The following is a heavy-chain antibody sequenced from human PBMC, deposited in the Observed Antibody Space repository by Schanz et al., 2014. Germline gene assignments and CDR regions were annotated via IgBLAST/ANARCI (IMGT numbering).Heavy chain of an antibody. Sequence: EVQLVESGGGFVQPGGSLRLSCAASGLTFSNFAMTWVRQAPGKGLEWVSGISTGGGVTYCGDSVKGRFTISRDNSKNTLYLQMSSLRVEDTAVYYCAKARSGHIVFPLDFWGQGILVTVSP. J-gene: IGHJ4*02. CDR1: GLTFSNFA. V-gene: IGHV3-23*04. CDR3: AKARSGHIVFPLDF. D-gene: IGHD2-21*01. CDR2: ISTGGGVT.